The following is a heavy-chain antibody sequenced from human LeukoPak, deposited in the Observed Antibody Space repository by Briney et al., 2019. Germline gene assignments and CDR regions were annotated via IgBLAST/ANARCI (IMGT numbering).Heavy chain of an antibody. J-gene: IGHJ4*02. Sequence: SETLSLTCTVSSASISSDSYYWGWIRQPPGKGLEWIGSIYYTGSTYYNPSLKSRVTVSVDSSTNQFSLKVHSVTAADTAVYYCARVGGYYGSGSYYNYWGQGTLVTVSS. CDR3: ARVGGYYGSGSYYNY. CDR1: SASISSDSYY. V-gene: IGHV4-39*01. CDR2: IYYTGST. D-gene: IGHD3-10*01.